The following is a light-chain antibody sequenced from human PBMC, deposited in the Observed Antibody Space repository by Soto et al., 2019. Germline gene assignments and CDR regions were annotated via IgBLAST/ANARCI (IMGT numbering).Light chain of an antibody. CDR2: AAS. CDR1: QSISSY. J-gene: IGKJ3*01. V-gene: IGKV1-39*01. CDR3: QQSYSLT. Sequence: DIQMTQSPSSLSASVGDRVTITCRASQSISSYLNWYQQKPGKAPKLLIYAASSLQSGVPSRFSGSESGTDFTLTISSLQPEDFATYYCQQSYSLTFGPGTKVDIK.